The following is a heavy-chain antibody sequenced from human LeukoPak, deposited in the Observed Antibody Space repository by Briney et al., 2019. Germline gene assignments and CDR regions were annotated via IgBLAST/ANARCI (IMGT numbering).Heavy chain of an antibody. CDR2: IYSGGST. V-gene: IGHV3-53*01. CDR1: GFTVSSSY. J-gene: IGHJ6*02. CDR3: ARDLVVVAANNYYYYGMDV. D-gene: IGHD2-15*01. Sequence: GGSLRLSCAASGFTVSSSYMSWVRQAPGNGLEWVSFIYSGGSTYYADSVKGRFTISRDNSKNTLYLQMNSMRADDTAVYYCARDLVVVAANNYYYYGMDVWGQGTTVTVSS.